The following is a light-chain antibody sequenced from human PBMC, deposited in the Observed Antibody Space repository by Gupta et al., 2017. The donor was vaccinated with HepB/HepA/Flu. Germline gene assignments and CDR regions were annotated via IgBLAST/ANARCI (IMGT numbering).Light chain of an antibody. J-gene: IGKJ4*02. CDR2: GAS. CDR3: QQYNSCPLT. V-gene: IGKV3-15*01. CDR1: QSVSSK. Sequence: ELVMTQSPATLSVSPGERATLSCRASQSVSSKLAWYQQKPGQAPRLLIYGASTRATGIPARFSGSGSGTESTLTISSLQSEDFAVYSCQQYNSCPLTFGEGTKVEIK.